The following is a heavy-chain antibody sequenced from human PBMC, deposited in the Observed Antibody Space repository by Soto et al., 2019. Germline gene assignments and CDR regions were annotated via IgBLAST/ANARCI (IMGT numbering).Heavy chain of an antibody. CDR1: GGSFSGYY. V-gene: IGHV4-34*01. J-gene: IGHJ5*02. CDR2: INHSGST. CDR3: ARALRLLGFGELLYFWFDP. D-gene: IGHD3-10*01. Sequence: PSETLSLTCAVYGGSFSGYYWSWIRQPPGKGLEWIGEINHSGSTNYNPSLKSRVTISVDTSKNQFSLKLSSVTAADTAVYYCARALRLLGFGELLYFWFDPWGQGTLVTVSS.